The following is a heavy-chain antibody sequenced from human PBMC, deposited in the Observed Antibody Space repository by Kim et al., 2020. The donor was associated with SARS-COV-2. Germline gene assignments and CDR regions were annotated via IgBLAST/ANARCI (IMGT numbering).Heavy chain of an antibody. Sequence: KSRVTISVDTSKNQFALKLSSVTAADTAVYYCAIGLDLGPIAAKTNPFDYWGQGTLVTVSS. J-gene: IGHJ4*02. V-gene: IGHV4-39*01. CDR3: AIGLDLGPIAAKTNPFDY. D-gene: IGHD6-13*01.